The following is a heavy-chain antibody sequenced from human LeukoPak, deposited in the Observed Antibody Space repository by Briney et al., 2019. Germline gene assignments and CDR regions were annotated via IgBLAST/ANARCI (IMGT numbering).Heavy chain of an antibody. D-gene: IGHD3-3*01. J-gene: IGHJ5*02. V-gene: IGHV3-11*04. Sequence: GGSLRLSCAASGFTFSDYYMSWIRQAPGKGLEWVSYISSSGSTIYYADSVKGRFTISRDNAKNSLYLQMNSLRAEDTAVYYCATWDLYDFWSPNWFDPWGQGTLVTVSS. CDR3: ATWDLYDFWSPNWFDP. CDR1: GFTFSDYY. CDR2: ISSSGSTI.